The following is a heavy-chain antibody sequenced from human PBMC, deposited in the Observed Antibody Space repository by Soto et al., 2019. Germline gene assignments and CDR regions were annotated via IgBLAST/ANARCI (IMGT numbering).Heavy chain of an antibody. Sequence: PGGSLRHSCAAAEFTFSGYRIHWVRQAPGKGLEWVAVIWYDGSNKYYADSVKGRFTISRDNSKNTLYLQMNSLRAEDTAVYYCARELIQAARPFYYYYGMDVWGQGTTVTVSS. CDR1: EFTFSGYR. D-gene: IGHD6-6*01. J-gene: IGHJ6*02. CDR3: ARELIQAARPFYYYYGMDV. V-gene: IGHV3-33*08. CDR2: IWYDGSNK.